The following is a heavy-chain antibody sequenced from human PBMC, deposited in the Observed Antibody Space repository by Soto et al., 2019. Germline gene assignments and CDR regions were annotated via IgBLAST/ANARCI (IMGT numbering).Heavy chain of an antibody. CDR2: INPSGGST. J-gene: IGHJ6*02. Sequence: GASVKVSCKASGYTFTSYYMHWVRQAPGQGLEWMGIINPSGGSTSYAQKFQGRVTMTRDTSISTVYMELTRLRSDDTAVYFCARGHSTDCSNGVCSFFYNHEMDVWGQGTTVTVSS. CDR3: ARGHSTDCSNGVCSFFYNHEMDV. CDR1: GYTFTSYY. V-gene: IGHV1-46*01. D-gene: IGHD2-8*01.